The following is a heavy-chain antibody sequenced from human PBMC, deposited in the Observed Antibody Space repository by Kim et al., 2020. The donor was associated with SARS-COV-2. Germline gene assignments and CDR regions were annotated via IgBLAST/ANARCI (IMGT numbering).Heavy chain of an antibody. V-gene: IGHV4-61*01. CDR3: ARAPNDFWSGYPYYFDY. J-gene: IGHJ4*02. D-gene: IGHD3-3*01. CDR2: IYYSGNT. CDR1: GGSVSSGSYF. Sequence: SETLSLTCPVSGGSVSSGSYFWSWIRQPPGKGLEWIGYIYYSGNTNHNPSLKGRVTMSGDTSKNQFSLKLRSVTAADTAVYYCARAPNDFWSGYPYYFDYWGQGTLVTVSS.